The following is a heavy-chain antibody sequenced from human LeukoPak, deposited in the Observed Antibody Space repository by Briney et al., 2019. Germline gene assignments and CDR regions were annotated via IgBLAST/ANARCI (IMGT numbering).Heavy chain of an antibody. CDR1: GGSISSYY. CDR3: ARDCYVGGGSCHDEFDY. CDR2: IYTSGST. V-gene: IGHV4-4*07. J-gene: IGHJ4*02. D-gene: IGHD2-15*01. Sequence: PSETLSLTCTVSGGSISSYYWSWIRQPPGKGLEWIGRIYTSGSTNYNPSLKSRVTMSVDTSKNQFSLKLSSVTAADTAVYYCARDCYVGGGSCHDEFDYWGQGTLVTVSS.